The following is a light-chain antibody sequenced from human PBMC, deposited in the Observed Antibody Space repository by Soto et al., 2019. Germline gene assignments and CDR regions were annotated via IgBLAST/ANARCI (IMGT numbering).Light chain of an antibody. CDR2: EVS. J-gene: IGLJ1*01. V-gene: IGLV2-14*03. CDR3: SSYTSSSTRV. CDR1: SSDVGAYDY. Sequence: QSVLTQPASVSGSPGQSITISCTGTSSDVGAYDYVSWYQQHPDKAPKLMIYEVSNQPSGVSDRFSGSKSVNTATLTISGLRAEDEADYYCSSYTSSSTRVFGTGTKLTVL.